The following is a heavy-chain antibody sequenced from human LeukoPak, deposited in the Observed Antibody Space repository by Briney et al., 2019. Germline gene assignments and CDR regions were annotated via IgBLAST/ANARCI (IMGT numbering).Heavy chain of an antibody. CDR3: ARIYYFGDNNWRYFDN. CDR1: GFTFDDYG. CDR2: IDPDGSEK. D-gene: IGHD3-10*01. V-gene: IGHV3-7*01. J-gene: IGHJ4*02. Sequence: GGSLRLSCAASGFTFDDYGMSWVRQAPGKGLEWVANIDPDGSEKQYGDSVKGRFTTSRDNAKNSLYLQMNSLRAEDTAIYYCARIYYFGDNNWRYFDNWGQGTLVTVSS.